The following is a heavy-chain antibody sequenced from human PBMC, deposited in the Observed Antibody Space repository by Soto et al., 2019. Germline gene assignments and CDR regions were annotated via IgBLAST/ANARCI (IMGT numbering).Heavy chain of an antibody. J-gene: IGHJ4*02. D-gene: IGHD1-1*01. Sequence: ASVKVSCKASGYTFTSYAMHWVRQAPGQRLEWMGWINAGNGNTKYSQKFQGRVTITRDTSASTAYMELSSLRSEDTAVYYCARVRSYNWNDEPAFDYWGQGTLVTVSS. CDR3: ARVRSYNWNDEPAFDY. CDR2: INAGNGNT. CDR1: GYTFTSYA. V-gene: IGHV1-3*01.